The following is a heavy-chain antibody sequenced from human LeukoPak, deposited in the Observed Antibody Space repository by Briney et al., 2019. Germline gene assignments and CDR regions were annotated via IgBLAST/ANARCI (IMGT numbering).Heavy chain of an antibody. Sequence: SGGTLTLSCAASGFTFSDAWMSWVRHAPGEGVEWVGRIKSKTDGGTADYTAPVKGRFTISRDDSENTLYLQMNSLKTEDTAVYYCSTQSIPFAYWGQGTLVTVSS. CDR2: IKSKTDGGTA. J-gene: IGHJ4*02. V-gene: IGHV3-15*01. CDR1: GFTFSDAW. CDR3: STQSIPFAY.